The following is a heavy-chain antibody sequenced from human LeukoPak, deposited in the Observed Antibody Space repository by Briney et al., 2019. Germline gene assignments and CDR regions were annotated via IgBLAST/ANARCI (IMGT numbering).Heavy chain of an antibody. J-gene: IGHJ4*02. Sequence: SETLSLTCAVYGGSFSGYYWSWIRQPPGKGLEWIGEINHSGSTNYNPSLKSRVTISVDTSKNQFSLKLSSVTAAGTAVYYCARASHVNYYGSGSYYTREPFDYWGQGTLVTVSS. V-gene: IGHV4-34*01. CDR3: ARASHVNYYGSGSYYTREPFDY. CDR1: GGSFSGYY. CDR2: INHSGST. D-gene: IGHD3-10*01.